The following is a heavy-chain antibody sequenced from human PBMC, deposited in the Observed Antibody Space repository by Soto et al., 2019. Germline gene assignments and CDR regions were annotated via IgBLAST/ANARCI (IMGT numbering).Heavy chain of an antibody. CDR2: IYATGTT. J-gene: IGHJ5*02. CDR1: GACISGFY. V-gene: IGHV4-4*07. D-gene: IGHD1-1*01. CDR3: VRDGTKTLRDWFDP. Sequence: ETLSLTCTGSGACISGFYWGWIRKSAGKGLEWIGRIYATGTTDYNPSLKSRVMMSVDTSKKQFSLKLRSVTAADTAVYYCVRDGTKTLRDWFDPWGQGISVTVSS.